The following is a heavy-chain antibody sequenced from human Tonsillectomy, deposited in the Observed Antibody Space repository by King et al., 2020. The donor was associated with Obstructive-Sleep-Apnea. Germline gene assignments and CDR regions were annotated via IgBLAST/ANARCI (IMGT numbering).Heavy chain of an antibody. CDR1: XXXFSXXA. J-gene: IGHJ4*01. CDR3: AKXXXAAMVRWDFXX. V-gene: IGHV3-23*04. Sequence: VQLVESGGGLVQXGGXLXXSXAXSXXXFSXXAMSWXXQAPGKGLEWXSTINXSGGXYSADSWKGXXTXSRDTSKNXXXLXMNSXXXEDTAVYSCAKXXXAAMVRWDFXXWXXGXXVTVSX. CDR2: INXSGGX. D-gene: IGHD5-18*01.